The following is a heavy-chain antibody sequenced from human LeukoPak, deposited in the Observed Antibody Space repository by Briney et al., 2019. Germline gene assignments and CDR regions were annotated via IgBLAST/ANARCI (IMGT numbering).Heavy chain of an antibody. CDR2: ISAYNGNT. V-gene: IGHV1-18*01. CDR3: ANLAQDDAFDI. Sequence: ASVKVSCKASGYTFTSYGISWVRQAPGQGLEWMGWISAYNGNTNYAQKFQGRVTMTRNTSISTAYMELSSLRSEDTAVYYCANLAQDDAFDIWGQGTMVTVSS. J-gene: IGHJ3*02. CDR1: GYTFTSYG.